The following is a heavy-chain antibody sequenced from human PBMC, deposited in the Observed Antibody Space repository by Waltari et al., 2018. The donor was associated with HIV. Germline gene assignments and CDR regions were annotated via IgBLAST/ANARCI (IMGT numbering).Heavy chain of an antibody. D-gene: IGHD3-10*02. CDR1: GGSISSGPYY. CDR3: ARAKRVRYFDY. V-gene: IGHV4-61*02. J-gene: IGHJ4*02. Sequence: QVPLQESRPGLVKPSQTLSLTCTVSGGSISSGPYYRSWIRQPAGKGLEWIGRIYTSGSTNYNPSLKSRVTISVDTSKNQFSLKLSSVTAADTAVYYCARAKRVRYFDYWGQGTLVTVSS. CDR2: IYTSGST.